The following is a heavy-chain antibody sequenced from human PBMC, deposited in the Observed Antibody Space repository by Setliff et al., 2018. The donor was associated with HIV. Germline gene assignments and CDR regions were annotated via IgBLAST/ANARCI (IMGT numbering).Heavy chain of an antibody. CDR2: ISGSGTTI. D-gene: IGHD1-1*01. CDR1: GFRFRGHA. V-gene: IGHV3-48*04. Sequence: PGGSLRLSCVASGFRFRGHAMNWVRQAPGKGLEWVSVISGSGTTIYYADSVKGRFTISRDNAKNSLYLQMNSLRAEDTAVYYCARETRPGLTRSGFDYWGQGTLVTVSS. J-gene: IGHJ4*02. CDR3: ARETRPGLTRSGFDY.